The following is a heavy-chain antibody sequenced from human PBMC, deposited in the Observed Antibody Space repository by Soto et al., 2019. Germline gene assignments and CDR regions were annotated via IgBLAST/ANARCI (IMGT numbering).Heavy chain of an antibody. CDR2: ISYDGSNK. V-gene: IGHV3-30-3*01. CDR3: AREERDYDFWSGYYKGKGSYGMDV. D-gene: IGHD3-3*01. J-gene: IGHJ6*02. CDR1: GFTFSSYA. Sequence: QVQLVESGGGVVQPGRSLRLSCAASGFTFSSYAMHWVRQAPGKGLEWVAVISYDGSNKYYADSVKGRFTISRDNSKNTLYLQMNSLRAEDTAVYYCAREERDYDFWSGYYKGKGSYGMDVWGQGTTVTVSS.